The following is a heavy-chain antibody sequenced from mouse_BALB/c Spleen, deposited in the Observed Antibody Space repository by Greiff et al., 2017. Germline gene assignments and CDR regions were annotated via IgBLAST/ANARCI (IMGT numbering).Heavy chain of an antibody. D-gene: IGHD1-2*01. V-gene: IGHV6-6*02. CDR1: GFTFSNYW. CDR3: TSFTTALDY. CDR2: IRLKSNNYAT. Sequence: EVKLQESGGGLVQPGGSMKLSCVASGFTFSNYWMNWVRQSPEKGLEWVAEIRLKSNNYATHYAESVKGRFTISRDDSKSSVYLQMNNLRAEDTGIYYCTSFTTALDYWGQGTTLTVSS. J-gene: IGHJ2*01.